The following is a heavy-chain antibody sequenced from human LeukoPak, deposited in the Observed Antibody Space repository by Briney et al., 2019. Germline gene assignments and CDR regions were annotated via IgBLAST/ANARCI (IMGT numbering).Heavy chain of an antibody. V-gene: IGHV3-48*01. J-gene: IGHJ1*01. D-gene: IGHD3-22*01. CDR3: ARDRYYDSSGYYPY. Sequence: GGSLRLSCAASGFTFRGYSLNWVRQAPGKGLEWISYISTSGTTIYYADSVKGRFTISRDNAKNSLYLQMNSLRAEDTAVYYCARDRYYDSSGYYPYWGQGTLVTVSS. CDR1: GFTFRGYS. CDR2: ISTSGTTI.